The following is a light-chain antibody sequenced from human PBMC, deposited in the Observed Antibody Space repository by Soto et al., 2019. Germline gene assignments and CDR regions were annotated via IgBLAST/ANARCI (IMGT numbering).Light chain of an antibody. CDR2: DVA. CDR3: VSYSSSIAYV. CDR1: SSDVGGSNF. J-gene: IGLJ1*01. Sequence: QSALTQPASVSDSPGQSITISCTGTSSDVGGSNFVSWYQQHPGKPPKLIIYDVANLPSGVSNRFSGSKSGSTASLFISRLQTDDEADYYCVSYSSSIAYVFGTGTKATVL. V-gene: IGLV2-14*03.